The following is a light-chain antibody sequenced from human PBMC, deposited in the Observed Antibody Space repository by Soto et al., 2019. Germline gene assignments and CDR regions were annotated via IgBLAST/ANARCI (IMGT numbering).Light chain of an antibody. Sequence: EIGMTPSPATLSVSPGERVTPSCRANQRFCRKFAWYQQRPGPAPRLPIYGASTRAPDIPARFSASGSGTEFSLTIGSLQSEDFVVYYCQQYNDWPPPITFGRGTRLEIK. CDR1: QRFCRK. CDR3: QQYNDWPPPIT. V-gene: IGKV3-15*01. J-gene: IGKJ5*01. CDR2: GAS.